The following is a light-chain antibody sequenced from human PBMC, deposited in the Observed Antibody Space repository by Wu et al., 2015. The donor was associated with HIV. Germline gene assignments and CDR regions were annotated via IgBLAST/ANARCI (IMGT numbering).Light chain of an antibody. CDR2: GAS. CDR1: QSVSSSY. V-gene: IGKV3D-20*02. J-gene: IGKJ3*01. CDR3: QQRSNWPPT. Sequence: EIVLTQSPGTLSLSPGERATLSCRASQSVSSSYLAWYQQKPGQAPRLLIYGASSRATGIPDRFSGSGSGTDFTLTISSLEPEDFAVYYCQQRSNWPPTFGP.